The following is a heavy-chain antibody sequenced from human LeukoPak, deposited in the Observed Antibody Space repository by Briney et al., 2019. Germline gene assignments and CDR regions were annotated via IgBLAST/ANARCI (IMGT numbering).Heavy chain of an antibody. V-gene: IGHV3-23*01. CDR3: VRVHRYSSSWDSFDY. D-gene: IGHD6-13*01. Sequence: PGGSLRLSCAASGFTFSSYGMSWVRQAPGKGLEWVSAISGSGGSTYYADSVKGRFTISRDNSKNTLYLQMNSLRDDDTALYYCVRVHRYSSSWDSFDYWGQGTLVTVSS. CDR1: GFTFSSYG. CDR2: ISGSGGST. J-gene: IGHJ4*02.